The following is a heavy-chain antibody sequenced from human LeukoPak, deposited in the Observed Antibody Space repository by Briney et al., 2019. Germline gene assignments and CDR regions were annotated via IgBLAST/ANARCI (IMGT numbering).Heavy chain of an antibody. V-gene: IGHV4-34*01. CDR2: INHSGST. D-gene: IGHD3-16*01. CDR3: ASPYDYYALDI. Sequence: PSETLSLTCAVYGGSFSGYYWSWIRQPPGKGLEWIGEINHSGSTNYNPSLKSRVTISVDTSKNQFSLKLSSATAADTAVYYCASPYDYYALDIWGQGTMVTVSS. J-gene: IGHJ3*02. CDR1: GGSFSGYY.